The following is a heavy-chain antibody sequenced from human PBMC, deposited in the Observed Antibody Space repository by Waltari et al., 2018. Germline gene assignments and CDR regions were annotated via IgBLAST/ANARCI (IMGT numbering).Heavy chain of an antibody. D-gene: IGHD3-3*02. CDR2: ISHSGDT. V-gene: IGHV4-31*02. CDR3: AGRGAKMFSI. Sequence: QVQLQESGPGLVQPSQTLSLTCSVSGFSLSSGSYYWSWIRQHPGKGLEWIGYISHSGDTAYSPTLRSRLTLSVDTSKNQVSLKLNSVTAADTGVYFCAGRGAKMFSIWGRGTLVTVSS. CDR1: GFSLSSGSYY. J-gene: IGHJ4*02.